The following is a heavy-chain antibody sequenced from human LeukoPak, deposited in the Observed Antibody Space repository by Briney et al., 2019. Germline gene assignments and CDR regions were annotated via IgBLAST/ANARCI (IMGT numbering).Heavy chain of an antibody. CDR3: ARGRGATNYYFDY. D-gene: IGHD1-26*01. Sequence: SETLSLTCTVSGGSISSYYWSWIRQPAGTALEWIGRIYTSGTITYNPSLKSRVTISVDKSKNQFSLKLSSVTAADTAVYYCARGRGATNYYFDYWGQGTLVTVSS. V-gene: IGHV4-4*07. CDR1: GGSISSYY. J-gene: IGHJ4*02. CDR2: IYTSGTI.